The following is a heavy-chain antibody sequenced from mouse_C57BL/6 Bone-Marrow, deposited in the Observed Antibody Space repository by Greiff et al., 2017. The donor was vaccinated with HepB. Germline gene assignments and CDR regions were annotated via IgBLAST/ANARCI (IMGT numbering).Heavy chain of an antibody. CDR3: ANIATCGEYAY. CDR1: GYAFSSSW. Sequence: QVQLQQSGPELVKPGASVKISCKASGYAFSSSWMNWVKQRPGKGLEWIGRIYPGDGDTNYNGKFKGKATLTADKSTSTAYMQLSSLTSEDSAVYCGANIATCGEYAYWGQGTLVSVSA. V-gene: IGHV1-82*01. D-gene: IGHD4-1*02. J-gene: IGHJ3*01. CDR2: IYPGDGDT.